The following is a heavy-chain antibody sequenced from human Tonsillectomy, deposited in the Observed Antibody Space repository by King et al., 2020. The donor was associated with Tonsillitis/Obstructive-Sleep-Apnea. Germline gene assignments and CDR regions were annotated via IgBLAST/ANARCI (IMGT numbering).Heavy chain of an antibody. V-gene: IGHV1-69*04. D-gene: IGHD6-6*01. Sequence: VQLVQSGAEVKKPGSSVKVSCKASGGTFSSYAISWVRQAPGQGLEWMGRIIPILGIANYAQKFQGRVTITADKSTSTAYMELSSLRSEDTAVYYCARGRRPSIEAYNWFDPWGQGTLVTVSS. CDR2: IIPILGIA. J-gene: IGHJ5*02. CDR1: GGTFSSYA. CDR3: ARGRRPSIEAYNWFDP.